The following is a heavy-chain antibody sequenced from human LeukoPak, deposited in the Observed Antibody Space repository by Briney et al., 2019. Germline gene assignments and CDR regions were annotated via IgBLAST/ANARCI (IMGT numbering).Heavy chain of an antibody. CDR2: ISGRGTTI. V-gene: IGHV3-48*04. Sequence: GGSLRLSCAASGFAFSTYSMNWFRQAPGRGLQWLSYISGRGTTIYYTDSVKGRFTISRDNAKNSLYLQMNSLRAEDTAVYYCARAVRTTVTTFYYYYYMDVWGKGTTVTISS. D-gene: IGHD4-17*01. J-gene: IGHJ6*03. CDR1: GFAFSTYS. CDR3: ARAVRTTVTTFYYYYYMDV.